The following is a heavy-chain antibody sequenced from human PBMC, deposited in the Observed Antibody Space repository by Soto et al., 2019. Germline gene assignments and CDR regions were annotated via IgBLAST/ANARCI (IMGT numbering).Heavy chain of an antibody. CDR1: GYTFTSYA. CDR3: ARDRITIFGDNWFDP. CDR2: INAGNGNT. V-gene: IGHV1-3*01. Sequence: ASVKVSCKASGYTFTSYAMHWVRQAPGQRLEWKGWINAGNGNTKYSQKFQGRVTITRDTSASTAYMELSSLRSEDTAVYYCARDRITIFGDNWFDPWGQGSLVTVSS. J-gene: IGHJ5*02. D-gene: IGHD3-3*01.